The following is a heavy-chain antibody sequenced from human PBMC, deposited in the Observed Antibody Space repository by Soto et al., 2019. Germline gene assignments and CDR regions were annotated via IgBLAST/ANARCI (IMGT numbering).Heavy chain of an antibody. V-gene: IGHV3-23*01. CDR1: GFTFSSYA. Sequence: PGGSLRLSCAASGFTFSSYAMSWVRQAPGKGLEWVSAISGSGGSTYYADSVKGRFTISRDNSKNTLYLQMNSLRAEDTAVYYCAKVDFREGYGIPPMDVWGQETTVTVSS. J-gene: IGHJ6*02. D-gene: IGHD3-10*01. CDR3: AKVDFREGYGIPPMDV. CDR2: ISGSGGST.